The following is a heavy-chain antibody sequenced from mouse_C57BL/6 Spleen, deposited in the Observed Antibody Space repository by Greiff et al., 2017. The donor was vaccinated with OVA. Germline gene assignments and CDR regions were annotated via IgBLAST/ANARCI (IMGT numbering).Heavy chain of an antibody. CDR1: GYTFTSYW. J-gene: IGHJ4*01. V-gene: IGHV1-55*01. D-gene: IGHD2-3*01. CDR2: IYPGSGST. CDR3: ARRDYDGYYSAMDY. Sequence: QVQLQQPGAELVKPGASVKMSCKASGYTFTSYWITWVKQRPGQGLEWIGDIYPGSGSTNYNEKFKSKATLPVDTSSSTAYMQLSSLTSEDSAVYYCARRDYDGYYSAMDYWGQGTSVTVSS.